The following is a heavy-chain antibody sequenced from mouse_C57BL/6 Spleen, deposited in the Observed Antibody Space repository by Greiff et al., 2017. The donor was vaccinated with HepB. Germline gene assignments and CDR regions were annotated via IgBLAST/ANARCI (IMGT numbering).Heavy chain of an antibody. V-gene: IGHV5-4*01. D-gene: IGHD2-1*01. Sequence: EVNVVESGGGLVKPGGSLKLSCAASGFTFSSYAMSWVRQTPEKRLEWVATISDGGSYTYYPDNVKGRFTISRDNAKNNLYLQMSHLKSEDTAMYYCARDRAPPGNYGGNAMDYWGQGTSVTVSS. CDR2: ISDGGSYT. J-gene: IGHJ4*01. CDR3: ARDRAPPGNYGGNAMDY. CDR1: GFTFSSYA.